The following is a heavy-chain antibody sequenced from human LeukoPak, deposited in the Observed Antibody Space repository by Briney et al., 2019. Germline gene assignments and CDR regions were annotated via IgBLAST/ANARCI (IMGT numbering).Heavy chain of an antibody. CDR1: GGSISSNNYY. J-gene: IGHJ4*02. CDR3: ARDGLRFLEWLSGIDY. V-gene: IGHV4-39*07. D-gene: IGHD3-3*01. Sequence: SETLSLTCTVSGGSISSNNYYWGWICQPPGKGLEWIGSIYYSGSTYYNPSLKSRVTISVDTSKNQFSLKLSSVTAADTAVYYCARDGLRFLEWLSGIDYWGQGTLVTVSS. CDR2: IYYSGST.